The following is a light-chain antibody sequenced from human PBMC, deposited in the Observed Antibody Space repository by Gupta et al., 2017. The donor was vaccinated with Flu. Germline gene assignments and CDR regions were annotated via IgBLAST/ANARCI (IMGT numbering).Light chain of an antibody. J-gene: IGLJ1*01. V-gene: IGLV2-14*01. Sequence: QSALTQPASVSGSPGQSITISCTGTRSDVGAYNYVSWYQHHPGKAPKLMIYEVRNRPSGVSNRFSGSKSGSTASLTISGLQAEDEADYYCTSYTTTSPYVFGTGTKVTVL. CDR2: EVR. CDR3: TSYTTTSPYV. CDR1: RSDVGAYNY.